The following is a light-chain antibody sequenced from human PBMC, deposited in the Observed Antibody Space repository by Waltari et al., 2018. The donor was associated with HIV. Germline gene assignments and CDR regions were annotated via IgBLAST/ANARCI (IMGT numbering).Light chain of an antibody. CDR3: HHYNNWRET. CDR2: GTS. Sequence: EILMTQSPATLSVSPGERATLSCRASQSVNSNLAWYQQKPGQTPRLLIYGTSTRATDIPARFSCSGSGTEFTITISSLQSEDFAVYYCHHYNNWRETFGQGTKVEIK. V-gene: IGKV3-15*01. J-gene: IGKJ1*01. CDR1: QSVNSN.